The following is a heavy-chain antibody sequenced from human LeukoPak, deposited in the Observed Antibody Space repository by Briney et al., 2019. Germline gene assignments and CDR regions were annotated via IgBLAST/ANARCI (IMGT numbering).Heavy chain of an antibody. D-gene: IGHD6-13*01. CDR3: ARDSARYSSRRSWFDP. V-gene: IGHV4-34*01. CDR1: GGSFSGYY. Sequence: SETLSLTCAVYGGSFSGYYWSWIRQPPGKGLEWIGEINHSGSTNYNPSLKSRVTISVDTSKNQFSLKLSSVTAADTAVYYRARDSARYSSRRSWFDPWGQGTLVTVSS. CDR2: INHSGST. J-gene: IGHJ5*02.